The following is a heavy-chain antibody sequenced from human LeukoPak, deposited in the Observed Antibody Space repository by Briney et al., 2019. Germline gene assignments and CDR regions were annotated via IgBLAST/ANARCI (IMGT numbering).Heavy chain of an antibody. CDR3: ARGPNPIAVASYYFDY. D-gene: IGHD6-19*01. Sequence: SETLSLTCTVSGGSISSYYWSWIRQPPGKGLEWIGYIYYSGSTNYNPSLKSRVTISVDTSKNQFSLKLSSVTAADTAVYYCARGPNPIAVASYYFDYWGQGTLVTVSS. CDR2: IYYSGST. CDR1: GGSISSYY. V-gene: IGHV4-59*12. J-gene: IGHJ4*02.